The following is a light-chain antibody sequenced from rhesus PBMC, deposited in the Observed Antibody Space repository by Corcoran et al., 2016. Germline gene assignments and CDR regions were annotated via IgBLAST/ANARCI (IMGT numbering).Light chain of an antibody. CDR2: RAS. V-gene: IGKV1-69*01. CDR3: QQHDNSPLT. J-gene: IGKJ4*01. Sequence: DIQMTQSPSSLSASVGDRVTITCRASQGISNWLAWYQQKPGKAPKLLIYRASNLETGVPSRFSGSGSGTDFTLTISSLQPEDIATYYFQQHDNSPLTFGGGTKVEIK. CDR1: QGISNW.